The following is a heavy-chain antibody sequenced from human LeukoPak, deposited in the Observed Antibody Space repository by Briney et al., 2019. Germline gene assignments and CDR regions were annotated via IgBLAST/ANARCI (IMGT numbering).Heavy chain of an antibody. CDR3: AKNVRKQWLVRGYYFDY. CDR1: GFTFSSYA. J-gene: IGHJ4*02. CDR2: ISGSGSST. V-gene: IGHV3-23*01. D-gene: IGHD6-19*01. Sequence: GGSLRLSCAASGFTFSSYAMSWVRQAPGKGLEWVSAISGSGSSTYYADSVKGRFTISRDNSKNTLYLQMNSLRAEDTAVYYCAKNVRKQWLVRGYYFDYWGQGTLVTVSS.